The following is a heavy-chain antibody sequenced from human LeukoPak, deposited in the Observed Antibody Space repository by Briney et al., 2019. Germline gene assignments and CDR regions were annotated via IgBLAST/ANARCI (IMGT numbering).Heavy chain of an antibody. CDR1: GGSISSGGYS. CDR2: IYYSGST. Sequence: SETLSLTCAASGGSISSGGYSWSWIRQPPGKGLEWIGYIYYSGSTYYNPSLKSRVTISVDTSKNQFSLKLSSVTAADTAVYYCARDRFKYYDILTGYYYYYYMDVWGKGTTVTVSS. J-gene: IGHJ6*03. D-gene: IGHD3-9*01. V-gene: IGHV4-30-4*07. CDR3: ARDRFKYYDILTGYYYYYYMDV.